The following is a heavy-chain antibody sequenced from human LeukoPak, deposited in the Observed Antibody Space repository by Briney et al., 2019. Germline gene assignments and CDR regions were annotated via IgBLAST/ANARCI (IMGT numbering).Heavy chain of an antibody. D-gene: IGHD4-11*01. J-gene: IGHJ6*03. CDR1: GGTFSSYA. V-gene: IGHV1-69*13. Sequence: ASVKVSCKASGGTFSSYAISWVRQAPGQGLEWMGGIIPIFGTANYAQKFQGRVTITADESTSTAYMELSSLRSEDTAVYYCARSRYTAVTRPGLSYYYYYMDVWGKGTTVTVSS. CDR2: IIPIFGTA. CDR3: ARSRYTAVTRPGLSYYYYYMDV.